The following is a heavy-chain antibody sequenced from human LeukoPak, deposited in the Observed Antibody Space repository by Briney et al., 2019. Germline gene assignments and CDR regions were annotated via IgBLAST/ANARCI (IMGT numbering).Heavy chain of an antibody. CDR3: ARPRAQWLDGSFDI. CDR2: INHSGST. Sequence: PSETLSLTCTVSGYSVSSDYYWGWIRQPPGKGLEWIGEINHSGSTNYNPSLKSRVTISVDTSKNQFSLKLNSVTAVDTAVYYCARPRAQWLDGSFDIWGQGTMVTVSS. CDR1: GYSVSSDYY. D-gene: IGHD6-19*01. J-gene: IGHJ3*02. V-gene: IGHV4-38-2*02.